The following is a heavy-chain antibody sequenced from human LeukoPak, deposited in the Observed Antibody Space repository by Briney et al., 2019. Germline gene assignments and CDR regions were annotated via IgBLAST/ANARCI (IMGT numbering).Heavy chain of an antibody. Sequence: ASVKASCKVSGYTLTELSMHWVRQAPGKGLEWMGGFDPEDGETIYAQKFQGRVTMTEDTSTDTAYMELSSLRSEDTAVYYCATEDGCSSSWYAFDYWGQGTLVTVSS. CDR2: FDPEDGET. V-gene: IGHV1-24*01. CDR3: ATEDGCSSSWYAFDY. CDR1: GYTLTELS. D-gene: IGHD6-13*01. J-gene: IGHJ4*02.